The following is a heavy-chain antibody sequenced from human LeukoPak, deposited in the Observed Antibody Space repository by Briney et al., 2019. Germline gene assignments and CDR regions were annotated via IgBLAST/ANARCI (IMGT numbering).Heavy chain of an antibody. Sequence: PGGSLRLSCAASGFTFSSYAMSWIRQPPGKGLEWIGEINHSGSTNYNPSLKSRVTISVDTSKNQFSLKLSSVTAADTAVYYCARGRGSSYGDPFDYWGQGTLVTVSS. CDR2: INHSGST. J-gene: IGHJ4*02. CDR3: ARGRGSSYGDPFDY. V-gene: IGHV4-34*01. D-gene: IGHD5-18*01. CDR1: GFTFSSYA.